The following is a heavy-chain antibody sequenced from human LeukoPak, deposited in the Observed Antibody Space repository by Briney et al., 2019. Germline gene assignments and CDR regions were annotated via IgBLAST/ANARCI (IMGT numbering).Heavy chain of an antibody. CDR2: IYYSGST. D-gene: IGHD3-10*01. CDR1: GFTFSSYA. CDR3: AKSSGSYYNVDFDY. Sequence: GSLRLSCVASGFTFSSYALSWIRQPPGKGLKWIGYIYYSGSTNYNPSLKSRVTISIDTSKNQFSLKLSSVTAAATAVYYCAKSSGSYYNVDFDYWGQGTLVTVSS. V-gene: IGHV4-59*01. J-gene: IGHJ4*02.